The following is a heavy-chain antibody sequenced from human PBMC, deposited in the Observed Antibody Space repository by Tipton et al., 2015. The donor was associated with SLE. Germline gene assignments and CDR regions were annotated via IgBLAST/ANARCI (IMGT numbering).Heavy chain of an antibody. V-gene: IGHV4-4*01. Sequence: TLSLTCTVSGVSISSRDYWRWVRQPPGEGLEWIGDISHSGNTTYNPSLRSRVTISVDKSKNQFSLRLNSLTDADTAMYSCARGKSSRFCDGGVYFDHWGQGSLVTVSS. CDR1: GVSISSRDY. J-gene: IGHJ4*02. CDR2: ISHSGNT. D-gene: IGHD6-13*01. CDR3: ARGKSSRFCDGGVYFDH.